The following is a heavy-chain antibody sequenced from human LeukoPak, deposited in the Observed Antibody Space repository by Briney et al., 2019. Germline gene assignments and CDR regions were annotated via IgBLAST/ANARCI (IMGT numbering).Heavy chain of an antibody. CDR3: ARAGTAMVTRYFDY. CDR2: IYYSGST. V-gene: IGHV4-59*12. Sequence: PSETQSLTCTVSGGSISSYYWSWIRQPPGKGLEWIGYIYYSGSTNYNPSLKSRVTISVDKSKNQFSLKLRSVTAADTAIYYCARAGTAMVTRYFDYWGQGTLVTVSS. J-gene: IGHJ4*02. CDR1: GGSISSYY. D-gene: IGHD5-18*01.